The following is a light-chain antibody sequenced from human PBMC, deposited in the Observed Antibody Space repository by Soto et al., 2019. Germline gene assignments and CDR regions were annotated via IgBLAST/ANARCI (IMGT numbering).Light chain of an antibody. J-gene: IGKJ4*01. CDR3: QQYGNSIT. Sequence: EIVLTQSPGIVSLSPGERATLSCRASQSVSSSYLAWYQQKFGQAPRLLIYGTYIRAAGIPDRFSGSGSGTDFTLTISRLEPEDFALYYCQQYGNSITFGGGTKVEIK. CDR1: QSVSSSY. V-gene: IGKV3-20*01. CDR2: GTY.